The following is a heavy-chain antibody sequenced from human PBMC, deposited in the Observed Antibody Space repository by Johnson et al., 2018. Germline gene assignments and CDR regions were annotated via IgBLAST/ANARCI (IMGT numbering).Heavy chain of an antibody. J-gene: IGHJ6*03. V-gene: IGHV3-30*03. Sequence: QVQLVQSGGGVVQPGRSLRLSCAASGFTFSSYGMHWVRQAPGKGLEWVAVISYDGSNKYYADSVKGRFTISRDNSKNTLYLQMNSLRAEDTAVYYCGRVMDNKVGHEPPTYYYMDVWGKGTTVTVSS. CDR3: GRVMDNKVGHEPPTYYYMDV. D-gene: IGHD1-14*01. CDR2: ISYDGSNK. CDR1: GFTFSSYG.